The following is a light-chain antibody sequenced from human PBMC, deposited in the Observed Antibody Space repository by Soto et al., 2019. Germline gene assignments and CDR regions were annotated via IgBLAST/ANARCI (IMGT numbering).Light chain of an antibody. V-gene: IGKV3-20*01. CDR1: QTVGGNF. CDR3: QHYGSSPWT. J-gene: IGKJ1*01. CDR2: AAS. Sequence: EIVLTQSPGTLSLSPGERATLSCRASQTVGGNFLAWYQQRPGQAPRLLIHAASSRAAGIADRFSGSGSGTDFTLTIGRLEPEDFVLYYCQHYGSSPWTFGQGTEVEIK.